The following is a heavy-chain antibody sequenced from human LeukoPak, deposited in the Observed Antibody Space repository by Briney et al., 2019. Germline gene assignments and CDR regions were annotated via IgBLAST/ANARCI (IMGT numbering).Heavy chain of an antibody. V-gene: IGHV4-4*07. J-gene: IGHJ5*02. D-gene: IGHD3-10*01. CDR1: GGSISSYY. Sequence: SETLSLTRTVSGGSISSYYWSWIRQPAGKGLEWIGRIYTSGSTNYNPSLKSRVTISVETSKNQFSLKLKSVTAADTAVYYCARGGYYGSGNDFRFDPWGQGTLVTVSS. CDR2: IYTSGST. CDR3: ARGGYYGSGNDFRFDP.